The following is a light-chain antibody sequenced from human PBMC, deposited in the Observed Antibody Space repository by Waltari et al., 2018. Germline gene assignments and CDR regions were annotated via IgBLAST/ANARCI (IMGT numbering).Light chain of an antibody. Sequence: EIVLTQSPGTLSLSPGERATLSCRASQSVKGTLAWYQQKPGQSPRLLIYGSSTRATGLPARFSGSGFGTDFTLTISRLEPEYFAVYYCQHYVSLPVTFGQGTKVEIK. J-gene: IGKJ1*01. V-gene: IGKV3-20*01. CDR2: GSS. CDR1: QSVKGT. CDR3: QHYVSLPVT.